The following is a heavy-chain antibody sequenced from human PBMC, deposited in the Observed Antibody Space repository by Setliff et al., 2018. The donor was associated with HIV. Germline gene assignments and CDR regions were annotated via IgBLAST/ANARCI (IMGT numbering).Heavy chain of an antibody. J-gene: IGHJ4*02. CDR2: IRYDGSNK. Sequence: PGGSLRLSCAASGFTFSSYGMHWVRQAPGKGLEWVAFIRYDGSNKYYADSVKGRFTISRDNSKNTLCLQMNSLRADDTAVYYCAKGGLDSVFQSFDYWGQGTLVTVSS. CDR1: GFTFSSYG. V-gene: IGHV3-30*02. D-gene: IGHD2-21*01. CDR3: AKGGLDSVFQSFDY.